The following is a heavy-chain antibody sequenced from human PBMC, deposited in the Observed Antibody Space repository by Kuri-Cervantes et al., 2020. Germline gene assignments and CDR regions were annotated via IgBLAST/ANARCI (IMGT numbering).Heavy chain of an antibody. V-gene: IGHV1-18*01. CDR1: GYTFTSYG. D-gene: IGHD3-3*01. J-gene: IGHJ6*02. Sequence: ASVKVSCKASGYTFTSYGISWVRQAPGQGLEWMGWISAYNGNTNYAQKLQGRVTMTTDTSTSTAYMELRSLRSDDTAVYYCARDLLEVSIFGVVIQVGYYYYGMDVWGQGTTVTDSS. CDR3: ARDLLEVSIFGVVIQVGYYYYGMDV. CDR2: ISAYNGNT.